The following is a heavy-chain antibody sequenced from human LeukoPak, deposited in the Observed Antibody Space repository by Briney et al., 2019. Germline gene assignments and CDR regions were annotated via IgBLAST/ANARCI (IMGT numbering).Heavy chain of an antibody. Sequence: GASLRLSCAASGFTFSSYAMSWVRQAPGKGLEWVSAISGSGGSTYYADSVKGRFTISRDNSKNTLYLQMNSLRAEDTAVYHCAKDRLVRGNSGFDYWGQGTLVTVSS. D-gene: IGHD4-23*01. J-gene: IGHJ4*02. CDR3: AKDRLVRGNSGFDY. CDR2: ISGSGGST. V-gene: IGHV3-23*01. CDR1: GFTFSSYA.